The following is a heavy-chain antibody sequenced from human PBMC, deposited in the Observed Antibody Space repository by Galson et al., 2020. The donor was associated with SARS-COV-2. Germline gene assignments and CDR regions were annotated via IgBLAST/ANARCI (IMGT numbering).Heavy chain of an antibody. Sequence: TGGSLRLSCAASGFTFTNYGILWVRQVPGKGLEWVAVVWYDGTNKYYADSVKGRFTISKDNSKNTVYMQMNSLTDEDTGIYYCARALWVENHYDCVGSWCYFDYWGQGTLVTVSS. D-gene: IGHD3-16*01. V-gene: IGHV3-33*01. CDR2: VWYDGTNK. CDR3: ARALWVENHYDCVGSWCYFDY. CDR1: GFTFTNYG. J-gene: IGHJ4*02.